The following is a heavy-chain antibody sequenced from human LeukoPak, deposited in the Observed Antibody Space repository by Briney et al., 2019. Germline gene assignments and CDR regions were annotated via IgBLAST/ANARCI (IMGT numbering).Heavy chain of an antibody. J-gene: IGHJ6*02. D-gene: IGHD1-20*01. CDR2: IYYSGST. V-gene: IGHV4-30-4*01. CDR3: ARGVRITGTTKHNYGMDV. Sequence: PSETLSLTCTVSGGSISSGDYYWSWIRQPPGKGLEWIGYIYYSGSTYYNPSLKSRVTISVDTSENQFSLKLSSVTAADTAVYYCARGVRITGTTKHNYGMDVWGQGTTVTVSS. CDR1: GGSISSGDYY.